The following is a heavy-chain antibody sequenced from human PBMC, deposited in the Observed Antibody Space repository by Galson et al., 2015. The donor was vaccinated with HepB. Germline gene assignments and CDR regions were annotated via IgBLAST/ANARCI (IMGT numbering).Heavy chain of an antibody. Sequence: QSGAEVKKPGESLKISCEGSGYSFTSYWIAWVRQTPGRGLEWMGIIYAGDSDTRYNSDTRYSPSFQGQVTISADKSISTAYLQWSSLKASDTAMYYCARQDTVPDHWGQGTLVTVSS. J-gene: IGHJ4*02. CDR1: GYSFTSYW. D-gene: IGHD4-11*01. CDR2: IYAGDSDTRYNSDT. CDR3: ARQDTVPDH. V-gene: IGHV5-51*01.